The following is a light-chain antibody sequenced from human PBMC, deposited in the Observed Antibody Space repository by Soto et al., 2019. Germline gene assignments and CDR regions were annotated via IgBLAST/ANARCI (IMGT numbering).Light chain of an antibody. V-gene: IGKV1-5*03. J-gene: IGKJ3*01. Sequence: DIQMTQSPSTLSASVGDTVIITCRASQSLSGWLAWYQQKPGKAPKLLIYKASSLESGVPSRFSGSGSGTEFTLTISSLQPDDFATYYCQQYKSYSLLTFGPGTKVDIK. CDR2: KAS. CDR3: QQYKSYSLLT. CDR1: QSLSGW.